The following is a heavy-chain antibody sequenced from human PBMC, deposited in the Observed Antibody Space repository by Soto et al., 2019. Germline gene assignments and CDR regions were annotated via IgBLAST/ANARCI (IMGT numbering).Heavy chain of an antibody. CDR3: VRDEFGLGIDY. Sequence: GGSLRLSCAASGFTFSSYWMSWVRQAPGKGLEWVANIKQDGSEKYYVDSVKGRFTISRDNAKNTLYLQMNSLTVEDTAVYYCVRDEFGLGIDYWGMGTLVTVYS. CDR2: IKQDGSEK. CDR1: GFTFSSYW. J-gene: IGHJ4*02. V-gene: IGHV3-7*01. D-gene: IGHD1-26*01.